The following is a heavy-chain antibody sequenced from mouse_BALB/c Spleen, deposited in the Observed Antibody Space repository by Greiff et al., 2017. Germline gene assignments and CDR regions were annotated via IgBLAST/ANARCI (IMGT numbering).Heavy chain of an antibody. J-gene: IGHJ2*01. V-gene: IGHV3-2*02. CDR1: GYSITSDYA. D-gene: IGHD1-2*01. CDR2: ISYSGST. CDR3: ARYWTTATGFDY. Sequence: EVKLQESGPGLVKPSQSLSLTCTVTGYSITSDYAWNWIRQFPGNKLEWMGYISYSGSTSYNPSLKSRISITRDTSKNQFFLQLNSVTTEDTATYYCARYWTTATGFDYWGQGTTLTVSS.